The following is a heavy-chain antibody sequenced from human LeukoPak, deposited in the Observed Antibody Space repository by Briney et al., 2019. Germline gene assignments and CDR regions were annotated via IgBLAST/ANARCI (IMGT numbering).Heavy chain of an antibody. CDR3: AWAPEDYYGSGHPARI. CDR2: IIPILGIA. Sequence: ASVKVSCKASGGTFSSYAISWVRQAPGQGLEWMGRIIPILGIANYAQKFQGRVTITADKSTSTAYMELSSLRSEDTAVYYCAWAPEDYYGSGHPARIWGQGTMVTVSS. J-gene: IGHJ3*02. D-gene: IGHD3-10*01. CDR1: GGTFSSYA. V-gene: IGHV1-69*04.